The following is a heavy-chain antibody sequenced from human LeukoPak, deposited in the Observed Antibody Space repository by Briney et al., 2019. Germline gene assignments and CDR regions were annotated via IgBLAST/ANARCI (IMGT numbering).Heavy chain of an antibody. V-gene: IGHV4-59*01. J-gene: IGHJ4*02. CDR2: IYYRGST. CDR1: GGSISRYY. CDR3: ARQWETPLFDY. D-gene: IGHD1-26*01. Sequence: PSETLSLTCSVSGGSISRYYWSWIRQPPGKGLEWVGYIYYRGSTNYNPSRKSQVTISVDTSKNQFSLKVRSVTAADTAVYYCARQWETPLFDYWGRGTLVTVSS.